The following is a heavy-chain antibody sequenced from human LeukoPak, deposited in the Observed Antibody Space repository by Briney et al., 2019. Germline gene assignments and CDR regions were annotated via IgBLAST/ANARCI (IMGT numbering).Heavy chain of an antibody. CDR3: AKARLDRGRTGTTLRIDY. CDR1: GFTFGSYG. CDR2: IRYDGSNK. Sequence: PGGSLRLSCAASGFTFGSYGMHWVRQAPGKGLEWVALIRYDGSNKYYADSVKGRFTISRDNSKNTLYLQMNSLRAEDTAVYYCAKARLDRGRTGTTLRIDYWGQGTLVTVSS. D-gene: IGHD1-7*01. J-gene: IGHJ4*02. V-gene: IGHV3-30*02.